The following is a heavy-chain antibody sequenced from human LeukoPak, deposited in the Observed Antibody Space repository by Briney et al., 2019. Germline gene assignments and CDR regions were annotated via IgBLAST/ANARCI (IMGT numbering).Heavy chain of an antibody. J-gene: IGHJ3*02. D-gene: IGHD3-22*01. CDR2: IYPADSDA. CDR3: ARRFFYDSGTTDAFDI. Sequence: GESLKISCKTSGYSFTSYWVGWVRQMPGKGLEWMGIIYPADSDARYSPSFQGQVTLSADKTTSTAFLQWSSLKASDTAMFYCARRFFYDSGTTDAFDIWGQGTMVTVSS. V-gene: IGHV5-51*01. CDR1: GYSFTSYW.